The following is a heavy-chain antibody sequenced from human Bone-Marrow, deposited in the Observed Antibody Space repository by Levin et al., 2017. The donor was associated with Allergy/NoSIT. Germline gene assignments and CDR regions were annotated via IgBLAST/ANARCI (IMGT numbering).Heavy chain of an antibody. CDR2: ISHSRST. V-gene: IGHV4-34*01. D-gene: IGHD3-10*01. J-gene: IGHJ4*02. CDR3: PRGKFVGVHYGSGSYDY. CDR1: GGSFSGYY. Sequence: SETLSLTCAVYGGSFSGYYWSWIRQPPGKGLEWIGEISHSRSTNENPSLKSRVTILVDRTTKQFSLTLYSVTAAATDASYCPRGKFVGVHYGSGSYDYWGQGTPVTVSS.